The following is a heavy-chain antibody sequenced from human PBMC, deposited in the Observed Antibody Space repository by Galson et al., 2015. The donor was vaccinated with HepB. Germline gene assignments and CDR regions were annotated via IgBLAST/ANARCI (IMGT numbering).Heavy chain of an antibody. CDR3: ARLSYSTYTGDYYFMDV. Sequence: QSGAEVKKPGESLRISCEGSGYSFTNFWITWVRQTPGKGLEWMGRIGPSDSYTNYSPSFQGHVTISADKSISTAYLQWSSLRASDTAIYYCARLSYSTYTGDYYFMDVWGKGTTVTVSS. D-gene: IGHD2-2*01. J-gene: IGHJ6*03. CDR2: IGPSDSYT. V-gene: IGHV5-10-1*01. CDR1: GYSFTNFW.